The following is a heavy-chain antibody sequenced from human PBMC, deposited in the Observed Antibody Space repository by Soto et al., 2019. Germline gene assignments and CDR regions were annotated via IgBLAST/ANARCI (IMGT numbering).Heavy chain of an antibody. CDR3: ASANWVSGYSFRYYYYGMDV. V-gene: IGHV4-30-4*01. CDR1: GGSISSGDYY. Sequence: SETLSLTCTVSGGSISSGDYYWSWIRQPPGKGLEWIGYIYYSGSTYYNPSLKSRVTISVDTSKNQFSLKLSSVTAADTAVYYCASANWVSGYSFRYYYYGMDVGSQGTTVTVSS. CDR2: IYYSGST. J-gene: IGHJ6*02. D-gene: IGHD2-15*01.